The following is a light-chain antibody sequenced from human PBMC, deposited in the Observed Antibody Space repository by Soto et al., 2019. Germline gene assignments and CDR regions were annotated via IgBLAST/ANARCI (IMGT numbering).Light chain of an antibody. CDR2: EVT. Sequence: QPVLTQTASVSGSPGQSITISCTGTSSDVGGYNFVSWYQQHPGKAPKLIIHEVTNRPSGVSTRFSGSKSGNTASLTISGLQAEDEAVYYCCSHSSSITWMFGGGTQLTVL. V-gene: IGLV2-14*03. CDR3: CSHSSSITWM. CDR1: SSDVGGYNF. J-gene: IGLJ3*02.